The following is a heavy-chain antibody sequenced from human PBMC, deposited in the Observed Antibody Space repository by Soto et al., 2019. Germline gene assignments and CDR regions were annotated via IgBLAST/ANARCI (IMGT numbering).Heavy chain of an antibody. CDR1: GFTFSAYW. J-gene: IGHJ6*02. Sequence: EVHLVESGGGLVQPGGSLRLSCEASGFTFSAYWMGWVRQAPGTGLQWVATIKTDGSEKYYVDSVTGRFTISRDNDKNSLYLQLNTLRAEDTGVYYCASPVRGSPEDVWGQGTTVTVSS. V-gene: IGHV3-7*05. CDR3: ASPVRGSPEDV. D-gene: IGHD3-16*01. CDR2: IKTDGSEK.